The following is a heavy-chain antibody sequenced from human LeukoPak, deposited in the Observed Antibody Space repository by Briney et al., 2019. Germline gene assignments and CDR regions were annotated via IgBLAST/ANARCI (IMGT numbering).Heavy chain of an antibody. CDR2: INTNTGNP. D-gene: IGHD5-24*01. J-gene: IGHJ6*03. CDR3: ARDKGWDGYNGANNNYYYYYMDV. CDR1: GYTFTSYA. V-gene: IGHV7-4-1*02. Sequence: ASVKVSCKASGYTFTSYAMNWVRQAPGQGLEWMGWINTNTGNPTYAQGFTGRFVFSLDTSVSTAYLQISSLKAEDTAVYYCARDKGWDGYNGANNNYYYYYMDVWGKGTTVTVSS.